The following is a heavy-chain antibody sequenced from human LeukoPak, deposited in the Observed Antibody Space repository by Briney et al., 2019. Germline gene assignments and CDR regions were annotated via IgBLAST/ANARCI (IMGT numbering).Heavy chain of an antibody. V-gene: IGHV4-59*01. Sequence: QVQLQELGPGLVKPSETLSLTCTVSGGSISTYYWSWIRQPPGTGLEWIGYIYYTGSTNYNPSLKSRVTISVDTSKNQFSLKLSSVTAADTAVYYCARALYYYDSSGYDWGQGTLVTVSS. J-gene: IGHJ4*02. CDR1: GGSISTYY. D-gene: IGHD3-22*01. CDR2: IYYTGST. CDR3: ARALYYYDSSGYD.